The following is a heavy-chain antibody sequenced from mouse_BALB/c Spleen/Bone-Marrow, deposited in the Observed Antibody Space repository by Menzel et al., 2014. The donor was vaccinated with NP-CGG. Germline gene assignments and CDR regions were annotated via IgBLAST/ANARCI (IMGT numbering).Heavy chain of an antibody. V-gene: IGHV1-69*01. J-gene: IGHJ4*01. CDR3: ARKYDYYYAMDY. Sequence: QVHVKQSGAELVMPGASVKMSCKASGYTLTDYWMHWVKQRPGQGLEWIGAIDTSDSYTSYNQKFKGKATLTVDESSSTAYMQLSSLTSEDSAVYYCARKYDYYYAMDYWGQGTSVTVSS. CDR1: GYTLTDYW. D-gene: IGHD2-4*01. CDR2: IDTSDSYT.